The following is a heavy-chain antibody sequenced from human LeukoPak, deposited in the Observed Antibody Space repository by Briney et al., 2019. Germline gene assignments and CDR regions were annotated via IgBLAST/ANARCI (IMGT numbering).Heavy chain of an antibody. CDR2: VYYSGST. V-gene: IGHV4-39*01. J-gene: IGHJ3*02. Sequence: SETLSLTCTVSGGSISNRNYYWVWIRQPPGEGLEWIGCVYYSGSTYYNPSLKSRVTISVDTSKNQFSLKLSSVTAADTAVYYCASNTAGSFDIWGQGTVVTVSS. D-gene: IGHD5-18*01. CDR1: GGSISNRNYY. CDR3: ASNTAGSFDI.